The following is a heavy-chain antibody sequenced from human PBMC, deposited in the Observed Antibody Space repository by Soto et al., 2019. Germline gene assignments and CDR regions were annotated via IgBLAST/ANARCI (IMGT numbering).Heavy chain of an antibody. CDR2: IYSGGST. D-gene: IGHD5-12*01. J-gene: IGHJ4*02. V-gene: IGHV3-53*01. CDR3: ARVGWLQSEYYFDY. Sequence: GGSLRLSCAASGFTVSSNYMSWVRQAPGKGLEWVSVIYSGGSTYYADSVKGRFTISRDNSKNTLYLQMNSLRAEDTAVYYCARVGWLQSEYYFDYWGQGTLVTVS. CDR1: GFTVSSNY.